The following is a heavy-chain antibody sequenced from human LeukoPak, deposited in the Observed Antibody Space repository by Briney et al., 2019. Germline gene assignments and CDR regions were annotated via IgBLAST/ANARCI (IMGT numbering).Heavy chain of an antibody. V-gene: IGHV3-74*01. CDR3: VSFYETY. CDR2: INSDGSWT. CDR1: GNYW. J-gene: IGHJ4*02. Sequence: GGSLRLSCAASGNYWMHWVRHAPGEGLVWVSHINSDGSWTSYADSVKGRFTISKDNAKNTVYLQMNNLRAEDTAVYYCVSFYETYWGRGTLVTVSS. D-gene: IGHD2/OR15-2a*01.